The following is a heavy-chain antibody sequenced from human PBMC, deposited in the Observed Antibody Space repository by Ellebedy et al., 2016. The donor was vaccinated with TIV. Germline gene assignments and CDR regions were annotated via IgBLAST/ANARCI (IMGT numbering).Heavy chain of an antibody. CDR2: MYHSGST. D-gene: IGHD5-12*01. CDR3: ARMTSRGFSTPAY. CDR1: GFSISGGYY. V-gene: IGHV4-38-2*02. J-gene: IGHJ4*02. Sequence: SETLSLTXSVSGFSISGGYYWGWIRQTPGKGLEWIGSMYHSGSTYYNPSLRSRVTISVDTFQNQLSLKVTSVTAADTAIYYCARMTSRGFSTPAYWGQGTLVTVSS.